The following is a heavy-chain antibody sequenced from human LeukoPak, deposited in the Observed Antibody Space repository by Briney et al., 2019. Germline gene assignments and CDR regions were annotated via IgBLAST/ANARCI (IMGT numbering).Heavy chain of an antibody. V-gene: IGHV5-51*01. CDR3: ARHLRLWQNWFDP. CDR2: IYPGDSDT. CDR1: GYSFTNYW. Sequence: GESLKISCKGSGYSFTNYWIGWVRPTPGKGPEWMGIIYPGDSDTRYSPSFQGQVTISADKSISTAYLQWSSLKASDTAMYYCARHLRLWQNWFDPWGQGTLVTVSS. J-gene: IGHJ5*02. D-gene: IGHD5-18*01.